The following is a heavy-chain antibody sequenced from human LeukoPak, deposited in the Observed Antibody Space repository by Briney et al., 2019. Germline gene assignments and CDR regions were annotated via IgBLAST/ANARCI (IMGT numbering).Heavy chain of an antibody. CDR1: GGSISSTNSY. V-gene: IGHV4-39*07. J-gene: IGHJ5*02. CDR2: IYYSGSS. D-gene: IGHD2-2*03. Sequence: SETLSLTCTVSGGSISSTNSYWGWIRQPPGTRLEWIGSIYYSGSSYYNPSLQSRVTISVDTSKNQFSLKLSSVTAADTAVYYCATRVVGYCSSTSCSPYWFDPWGQGTLVTVSS. CDR3: ATRVVGYCSSTSCSPYWFDP.